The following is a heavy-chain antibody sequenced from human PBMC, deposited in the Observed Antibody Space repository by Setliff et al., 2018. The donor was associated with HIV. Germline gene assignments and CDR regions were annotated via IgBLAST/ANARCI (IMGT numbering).Heavy chain of an antibody. CDR2: INPSGGGT. CDR1: GYSFTNYY. D-gene: IGHD3-22*01. CDR3: VRGMTRYDSSGYSIPYYFDY. Sequence: ASVKVSCKASGYSFTNYYMNWVRQAPGQGLEWMGIINPSGGGTTYAQKFQGRVTMTRDTSTDTLYMDLSSLTSEDTAVYYCVRGMTRYDSSGYSIPYYFDYWGQGTLVTVSS. J-gene: IGHJ4*02. V-gene: IGHV1-46*01.